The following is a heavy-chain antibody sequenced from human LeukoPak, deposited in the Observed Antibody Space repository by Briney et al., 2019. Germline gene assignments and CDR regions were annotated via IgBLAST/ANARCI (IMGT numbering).Heavy chain of an antibody. V-gene: IGHV4-59*01. CDR2: IYYSGST. J-gene: IGHJ6*03. CDR3: AGVRQLVRGRYYYYYMDV. CDR1: GGSMSSYY. D-gene: IGHD6-6*01. Sequence: SETLSLTCTVSGGSMSSYYWRWTRQPPGKGLEWIGYIYYSGSTNYNPSLKSRVTISVDTSKNQFSLKLSSVTAAETAVYYCAGVRQLVRGRYYYYYMDVWGKGTTVTVSS.